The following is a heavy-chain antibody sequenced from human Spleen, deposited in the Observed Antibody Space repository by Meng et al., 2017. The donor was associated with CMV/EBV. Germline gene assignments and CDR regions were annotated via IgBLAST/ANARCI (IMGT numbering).Heavy chain of an antibody. D-gene: IGHD6-19*01. V-gene: IGHV1-2*06. CDR1: GYTFTRHS. CDR2: TNPDRGGA. CDR3: ASIQWLDNWFDP. Sequence: SFTASGYTFTRHSSRWGLQAPGQGLECMGRTNPDRGGASCAAKFPGTATTTRDTSISTAYMELTRLRFDDTAVYYCASIQWLDNWFDPWGQGTLVTVSS. J-gene: IGHJ5*02.